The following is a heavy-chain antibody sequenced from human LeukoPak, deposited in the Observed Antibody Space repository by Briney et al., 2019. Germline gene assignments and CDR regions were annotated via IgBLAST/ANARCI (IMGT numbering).Heavy chain of an antibody. J-gene: IGHJ4*02. CDR1: GFTFSSNW. CDR3: AREMVVNPH. D-gene: IGHD2-15*01. V-gene: IGHV3-74*01. Sequence: GSLRLSCAASGFTFSSNWVHWVRQAPGKGLAWVSRINSDGSSTSYADSVKGRFTISRDNAKNTLYLQMNSLRAEDTAVYYCAREMVVNPHWGQGTLVTVSS. CDR2: INSDGSST.